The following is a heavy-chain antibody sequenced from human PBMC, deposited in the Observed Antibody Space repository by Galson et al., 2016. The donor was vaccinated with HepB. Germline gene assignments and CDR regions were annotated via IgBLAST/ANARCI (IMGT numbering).Heavy chain of an antibody. D-gene: IGHD2-15*01. CDR3: AKGAYSLPENFQH. CDR1: GFTFSSYA. J-gene: IGHJ1*01. CDR2: ISGSGGTT. Sequence: SLRLPCAASGFTFSSYAMNWVRQPPGKGLEWVSSISGSGGTTYYADSLKGRFTISRDNSKSTLYLQMNSLRAEDTAVYYCAKGAYSLPENFQHWGQGTLVTVSS. V-gene: IGHV3-23*01.